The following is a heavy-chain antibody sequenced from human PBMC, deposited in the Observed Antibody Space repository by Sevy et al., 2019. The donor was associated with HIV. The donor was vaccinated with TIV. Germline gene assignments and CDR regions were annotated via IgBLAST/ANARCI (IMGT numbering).Heavy chain of an antibody. D-gene: IGHD2-15*01. V-gene: IGHV3-21*01. J-gene: IGHJ5*02. Sequence: GGSLRLSCAASGFTFSSYRMNWVRQAPGKGLEWVSSISSSSSYIYYADSVKGRFTISRDNAKNSLYLQMNSLRAEDTAVYYCARTGRQYCSGGSSYSWFDPWGQGTLVTVSS. CDR3: ARTGRQYCSGGSSYSWFDP. CDR1: GFTFSSYR. CDR2: ISSSSSYI.